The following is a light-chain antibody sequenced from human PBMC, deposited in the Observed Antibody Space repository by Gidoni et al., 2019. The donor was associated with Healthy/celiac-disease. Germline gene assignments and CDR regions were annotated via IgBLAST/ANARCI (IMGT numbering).Light chain of an antibody. J-gene: IGKJ1*01. CDR2: GAS. CDR3: QQYGSSSGA. Sequence: ESVLTQSPGTLSLSPGERATLSCRASQAVSNSYLAWYVQKPGQAPRLLIYGASNRATGTPDRFGGRGSGTDFTLTISRLEPEDFATYYCQQYGSSSGAFGQGTKVEIK. V-gene: IGKV3-20*01. CDR1: QAVSNSY.